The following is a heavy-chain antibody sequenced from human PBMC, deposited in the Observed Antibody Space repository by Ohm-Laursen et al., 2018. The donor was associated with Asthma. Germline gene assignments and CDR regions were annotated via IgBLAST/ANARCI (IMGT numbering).Heavy chain of an antibody. D-gene: IGHD1-1*01. J-gene: IGHJ5*02. CDR1: GGSVSSGSYY. CDR2: IYYSGST. V-gene: IGHV4-61*01. CDR3: ARDLDVGWFDP. Sequence: LSLTCTVSGGSVSSGSYYWSWIRQPPGKGLEWIGYIYYSGSTNYNPSLKSRVTISVDTSKNQFSLKLSSVTAADTAVYYCARDLDVGWFDPWGQGTLVTVSS.